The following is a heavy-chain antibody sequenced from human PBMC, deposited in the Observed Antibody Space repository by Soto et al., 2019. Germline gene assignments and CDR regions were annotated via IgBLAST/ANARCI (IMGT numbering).Heavy chain of an antibody. CDR2: IYSGGST. D-gene: IGHD4-17*01. CDR3: ARGIKYGDYSRWFDP. V-gene: IGHV3-53*01. J-gene: IGHJ5*02. CDR1: GFIFTKAW. Sequence: GGSLRLSCAASGFIFTKAWMNWVRQAPGKGLEWVSVIYSGGSTYYADSVKGRFTISRDNSKNTLDLQMNSLSAEDTAVYYCARGIKYGDYSRWFDPWGPGTLVTVSS.